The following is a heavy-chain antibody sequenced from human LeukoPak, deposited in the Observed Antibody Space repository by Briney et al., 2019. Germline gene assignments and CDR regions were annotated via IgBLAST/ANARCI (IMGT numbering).Heavy chain of an antibody. CDR1: GYSFNTYW. Sequence: KCGESLKISCKGSGYSFNTYWIGWVRQMPGKGLEWMGIIYPGDSDTRYSPSFRGQVTISADKSISTAYLQWSSLKASDTAMYYCARSLYGVNTWFDYWGQGTLVTVSS. CDR3: ARSLYGVNTWFDY. J-gene: IGHJ4*02. D-gene: IGHD4/OR15-4a*01. CDR2: IYPGDSDT. V-gene: IGHV5-51*01.